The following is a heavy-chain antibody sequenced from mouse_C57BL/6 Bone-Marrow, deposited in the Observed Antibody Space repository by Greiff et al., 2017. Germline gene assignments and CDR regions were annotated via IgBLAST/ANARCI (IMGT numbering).Heavy chain of an antibody. CDR2: IYPGGGYS. D-gene: IGHD2-5*01. CDR1: GYTFTNYW. J-gene: IGHJ4*01. V-gene: IGHV1-63*01. CDR3: ARSLYSNRAMDY. Sequence: QVQLQQSGAELVRPGTSVKMSCKASGYTFTNYWIGWAKQRPGHGLEWIGDIYPGGGYSNYNEKFKGKAILTADNSSSTAYMQFSSLTSEDSALYYCARSLYSNRAMDYWGQGTSVTVSS.